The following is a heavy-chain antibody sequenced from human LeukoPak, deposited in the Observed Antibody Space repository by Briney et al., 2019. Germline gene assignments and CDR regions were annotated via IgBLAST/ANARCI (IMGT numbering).Heavy chain of an antibody. Sequence: GGSLRLSCAASGFTFDDYAMHWVRQAPGKGLEWVSGISWNSGSIGYADSVKGRFTISRDNAKNSLYLQMNSLRAEDTALYYCAKGLRKPHYGDYMYYYYYGMDVWGQGTTVTVSS. CDR2: ISWNSGSI. CDR3: AKGLRKPHYGDYMYYYYYGMDV. V-gene: IGHV3-9*01. CDR1: GFTFDDYA. J-gene: IGHJ6*02. D-gene: IGHD4-17*01.